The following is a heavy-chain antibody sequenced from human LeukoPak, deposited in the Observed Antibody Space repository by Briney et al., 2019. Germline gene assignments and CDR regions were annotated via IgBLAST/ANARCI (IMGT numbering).Heavy chain of an antibody. J-gene: IGHJ6*02. Sequence: ASVKVSCKASGGTFSSYAISWVRQAPGQGLEWMGRIIPILGIANYAQKFQGRVTITADKSTSTAYMELSSLRSEDTAVYYCAKDRHDFWSGYLGYYYYGMDVWGQGTTVTVSS. CDR3: AKDRHDFWSGYLGYYYYGMDV. CDR1: GGTFSSYA. D-gene: IGHD3-3*01. V-gene: IGHV1-69*04. CDR2: IIPILGIA.